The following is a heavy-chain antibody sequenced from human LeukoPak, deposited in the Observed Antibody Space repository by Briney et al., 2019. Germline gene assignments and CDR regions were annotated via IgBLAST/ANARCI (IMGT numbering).Heavy chain of an antibody. Sequence: GASLQISCKGSGYSFTTYWIGWVRQLPGKGLEWMGIIYPGDSDTRYRPSFQGQVTISADKSISTAYLQWSSLKASDTAMYYCARWNYYMDVWGRGTTITVSS. CDR2: IYPGDSDT. V-gene: IGHV5-51*01. J-gene: IGHJ6*03. D-gene: IGHD5-12*01. CDR3: ARWNYYMDV. CDR1: GYSFTTYW.